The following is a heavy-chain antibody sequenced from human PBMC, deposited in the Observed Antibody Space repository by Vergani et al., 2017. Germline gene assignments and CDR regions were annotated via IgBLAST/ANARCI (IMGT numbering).Heavy chain of an antibody. CDR2: IYSGGST. CDR1: GFTVSSNY. Sequence: EVQLLESGGGLVQPGGSLRLSCAASGFTVSSNYMSWVRQAPGKGLEWVSVIYSGGSTSYADSVKGRFTISRDNSKNTLYLQRNSLIAEDTTVYYCERDRHYCSSTSCFYYYYYMAVWGKGTTITVSS. D-gene: IGHD2-2*01. J-gene: IGHJ6*03. V-gene: IGHV3-53*01. CDR3: ERDRHYCSSTSCFYYYYYMAV.